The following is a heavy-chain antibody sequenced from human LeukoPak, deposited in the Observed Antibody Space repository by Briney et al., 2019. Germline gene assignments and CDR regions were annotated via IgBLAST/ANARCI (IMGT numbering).Heavy chain of an antibody. Sequence: SETLSLTCTVSGGSISSYYWGWVRQPPGKGLEWIVIIYYSGSTYYNPSLKSRVTISVDTSKNQFSLKLSSETAADTAVYYCARVGYDYVWGSYRPTNYFDYWGQGTLVTVSS. CDR2: IYYSGST. D-gene: IGHD3-16*02. V-gene: IGHV4-39*07. CDR3: ARVGYDYVWGSYRPTNYFDY. CDR1: GGSISSYY. J-gene: IGHJ4*02.